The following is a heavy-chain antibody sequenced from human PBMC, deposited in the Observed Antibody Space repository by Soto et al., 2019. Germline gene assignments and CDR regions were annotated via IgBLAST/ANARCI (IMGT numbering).Heavy chain of an antibody. CDR1: GYTFTSYD. CDR2: MNPNSGNT. V-gene: IGHV1-8*01. Sequence: GASVKVSCKASGYTFTSYDINWVRQATGQGLEWMGWMNPNSGNTGYAQKFQGRVTMTRNTSISTAYMELSSLRSEDTAVYYCARAGRITIFGVVNSSPDYWGQGTMVTVYS. CDR3: ARAGRITIFGVVNSSPDY. J-gene: IGHJ4*02. D-gene: IGHD3-3*01.